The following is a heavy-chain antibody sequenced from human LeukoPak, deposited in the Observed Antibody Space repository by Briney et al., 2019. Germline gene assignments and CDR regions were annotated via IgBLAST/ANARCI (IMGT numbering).Heavy chain of an antibody. CDR1: GGTFSSYA. CDR3: AYYDSSGYGFDY. CDR2: IIPIFGIA. D-gene: IGHD3-22*01. J-gene: IGHJ4*02. Sequence: GASVTVSCMASGGTFSSYAISWVRQAPGQGLEWMGRIIPIFGIANYAQKFQGRVTITADKSTSTAYMELSSLRSEDTAVYYCAYYDSSGYGFDYWGQGTLVTVSS. V-gene: IGHV1-69*04.